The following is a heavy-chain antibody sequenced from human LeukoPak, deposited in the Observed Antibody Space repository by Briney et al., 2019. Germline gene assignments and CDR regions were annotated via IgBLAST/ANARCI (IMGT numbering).Heavy chain of an antibody. CDR3: ARVEFDGYYDSSGYFDY. CDR1: GYTFTGYY. V-gene: IGHV1-2*02. CDR2: NNPNSGGT. D-gene: IGHD3-22*01. Sequence: ASVTVSCKASGYTFTGYYMHWVRQAPGQGLEWMGWNNPNSGGTNYAQKFQGRVTMTRDTSISTAYMELSRLRSDDTAVYYCARVEFDGYYDSSGYFDYWGQGTLVTVSS. J-gene: IGHJ4*02.